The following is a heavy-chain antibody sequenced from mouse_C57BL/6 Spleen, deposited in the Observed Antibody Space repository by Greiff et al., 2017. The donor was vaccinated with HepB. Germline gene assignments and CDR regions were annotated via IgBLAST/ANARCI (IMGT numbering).Heavy chain of an antibody. CDR2: IDPSDSYT. J-gene: IGHJ4*01. Sequence: VQLQQPGAELVRPGTSVKLSCKASGYTFTSYWMHWVKQRPGQGLEWIGVIDPSDSYTNYNQKFKGKATLTVDTSSSTAYMQLSSLTSEDSAVYYCASASSGYYYAMDYWGQGTSVTVSS. D-gene: IGHD3-2*02. V-gene: IGHV1-59*01. CDR3: ASASSGYYYAMDY. CDR1: GYTFTSYW.